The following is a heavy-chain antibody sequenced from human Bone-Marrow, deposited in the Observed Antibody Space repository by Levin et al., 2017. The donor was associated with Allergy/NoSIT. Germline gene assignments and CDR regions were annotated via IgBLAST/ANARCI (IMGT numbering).Heavy chain of an antibody. V-gene: IGHV3-43D*04. CDR1: GFTFGDYG. Sequence: GGSLRLSCAASGFTFGDYGMHWVRQAPGKGLEWVSLVSWDGANIAYADSVKGRFTISRDNSKNSLFLQMHSLRVEDTGFYYCAKDHSGAYYDHWGHGTVVTVSS. D-gene: IGHD1-26*01. CDR3: AKDHSGAYYDH. CDR2: VSWDGANI. J-gene: IGHJ4*01.